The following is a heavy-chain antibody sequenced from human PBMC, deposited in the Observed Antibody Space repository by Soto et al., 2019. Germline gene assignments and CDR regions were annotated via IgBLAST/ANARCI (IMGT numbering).Heavy chain of an antibody. V-gene: IGHV1-3*01. CDR3: ARTIVVIPSVAQFSWFDP. CDR1: GYTFTTFA. CDR2: INAGNGNT. Sequence: QVQLVQSGAEVKKPGASVKVSCKASGYTFTTFAIPWVRQAPGQRPEWMGWINAGNGNTKYSQKFQDRATITRDTCASAAYIELNSLRSEDTAVYYCARTIVVIPSVAQFSWFDPWGQGTLVIVSS. J-gene: IGHJ5*02. D-gene: IGHD2-2*01.